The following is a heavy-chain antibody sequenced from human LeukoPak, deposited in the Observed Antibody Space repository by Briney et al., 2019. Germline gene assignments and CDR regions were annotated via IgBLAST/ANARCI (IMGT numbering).Heavy chain of an antibody. V-gene: IGHV3-53*01. Sequence: GGSLRLSCAASGFTVSTTYMSWVRQAPGKGREWDSVIYSGGTTYYADSVEGRFTISRDNSKNTLYLQMNSLRAEDTAVYYCAREATYSSGWYYFDYWGQGTLVTVSS. CDR2: IYSGGTT. CDR3: AREATYSSGWYYFDY. J-gene: IGHJ4*02. D-gene: IGHD6-19*01. CDR1: GFTVSTTY.